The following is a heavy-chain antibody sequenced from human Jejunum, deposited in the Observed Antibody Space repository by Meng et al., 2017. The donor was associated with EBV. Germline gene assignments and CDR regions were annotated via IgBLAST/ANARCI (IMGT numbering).Heavy chain of an antibody. CDR1: GLSFSKAR. V-gene: IGHV3-73*01. CDR3: AAYCGSDCYYIDY. Sequence: LVEPGGAEAKSVGSSKISLGCSGLSFSKARITRVRQASGKGGEWLGEMKSKARNSVTTDAASLQGRFTISRDDSKNTAYLQMDSLKTEDTAVYYCAAYCGSDCYYIDYWGRGTLVTVSS. J-gene: IGHJ4*02. D-gene: IGHD2-21*02. CDR2: MKSKARNSVT.